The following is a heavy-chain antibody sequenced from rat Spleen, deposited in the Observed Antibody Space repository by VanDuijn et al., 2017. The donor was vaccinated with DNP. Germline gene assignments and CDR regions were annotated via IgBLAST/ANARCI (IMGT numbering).Heavy chain of an antibody. Sequence: EVQVVEFGGGLVQPKGSLKLSCAASGFDFNSYVMSWVRQPPGKGLDWVASIDIKTHIYATLYADSVEERFTISRDDSQSMVYLQMNNLKTEDTALYYCTGFDYWGQGVMVTVSS. J-gene: IGHJ2*01. V-gene: IGHV10-4*01. CDR1: GFDFNSYV. CDR3: TGFDY. CDR2: IDIKTHIYAT.